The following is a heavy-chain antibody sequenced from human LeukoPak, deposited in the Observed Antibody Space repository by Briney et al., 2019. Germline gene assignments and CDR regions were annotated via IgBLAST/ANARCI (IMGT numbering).Heavy chain of an antibody. CDR2: ISAYNGNT. V-gene: IGHV1-18*01. Sequence: ASVKVSCKASGYTFTSYGISWVRQAPGQGLEWMGWISAYNGNTNYAQKLQGRVTMTTDTSTSTAYMELRSLRSDDTAVYYCARAITGADPHGYSSGWYLSVLKPYFDYWGQGTLVTVSS. CDR1: GYTFTSYG. CDR3: ARAITGADPHGYSSGWYLSVLKPYFDY. J-gene: IGHJ4*02. D-gene: IGHD6-19*01.